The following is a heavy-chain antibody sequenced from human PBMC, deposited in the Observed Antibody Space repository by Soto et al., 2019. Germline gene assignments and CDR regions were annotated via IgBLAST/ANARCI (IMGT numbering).Heavy chain of an antibody. CDR1: GYTFSSYG. Sequence: QVQLMQSGAEVKKPGASVKVSCKASGYTFSSYGISWVRQAPGQGLEWMGWISGYNGDTNYAEDLQGRVTMTTDTSXSTDYMELRSLRSDDTAVYYCARDWATVNTGGFFDHWGQGTLVTVSS. D-gene: IGHD4-4*01. J-gene: IGHJ4*02. CDR3: ARDWATVNTGGFFDH. V-gene: IGHV1-18*01. CDR2: ISGYNGDT.